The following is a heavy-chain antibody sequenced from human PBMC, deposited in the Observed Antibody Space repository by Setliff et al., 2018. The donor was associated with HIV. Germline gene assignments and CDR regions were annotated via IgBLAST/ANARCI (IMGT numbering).Heavy chain of an antibody. Sequence: RASVKVSCKASGDTFTTYDINWVRQAPGQGLEWMGWISTYNGNTHYAQKLQGRVTMTTDTSTSTAYMELRSLRSDDTAMYYCARKYTGGPLDYWGQGTLVTVSS. CDR2: ISTYNGNT. D-gene: IGHD6-19*01. CDR3: ARKYTGGPLDY. J-gene: IGHJ4*02. V-gene: IGHV1-18*01. CDR1: GDTFTTYD.